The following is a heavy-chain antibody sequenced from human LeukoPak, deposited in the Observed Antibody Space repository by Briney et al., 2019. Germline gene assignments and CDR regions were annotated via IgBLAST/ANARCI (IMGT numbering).Heavy chain of an antibody. CDR3: ARDSGSDSSNWYGKWLAP. V-gene: IGHV1-18*01. J-gene: IGHJ5*02. Sequence: GASVKVSCTASGYTFTSYYINWVRQAPGQGLEWMGWISAYNGITNYAQKLQGRVTMTTDTSTSTAYMELRSLTSDDTAVYYCARDSGSDSSNWYGKWLAPWGQGTLVTVS. CDR2: ISAYNGIT. CDR1: GYTFTSYY. D-gene: IGHD6-13*01.